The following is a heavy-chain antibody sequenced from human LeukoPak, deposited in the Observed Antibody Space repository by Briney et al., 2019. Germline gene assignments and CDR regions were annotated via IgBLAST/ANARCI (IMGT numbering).Heavy chain of an antibody. CDR1: AYTFTGYY. J-gene: IGHJ4*02. D-gene: IGHD2-15*01. CDR3: ARAPRGFCSGGSCFDF. V-gene: IGHV1-2*02. Sequence: ASVKVSCKTSAYTFTGYYIHWVRQAPGQGLEWMGWIDPNSGGSNSAQKFQGRVTMTRDTSISTAYMELSRPRSDDTAVYYCARAPRGFCSGGSCFDFWGQGTLVTVSS. CDR2: IDPNSGGS.